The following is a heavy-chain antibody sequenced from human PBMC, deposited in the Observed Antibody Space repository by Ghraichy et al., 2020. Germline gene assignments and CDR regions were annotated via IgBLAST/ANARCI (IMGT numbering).Heavy chain of an antibody. Sequence: LSLTWAASGFTFSSFNMYWVRQAPGKGLEWVSSISPRGNYIYYADSVKGRFTLSRDNAKDSLYLHMDSLRAEDTAVYYCTRDPSGYSFSWGQGTQVTVSS. V-gene: IGHV3-21*01. CDR3: TRDPSGYSFS. D-gene: IGHD1-26*01. J-gene: IGHJ4*02. CDR1: GFTFSSFN. CDR2: ISPRGNYI.